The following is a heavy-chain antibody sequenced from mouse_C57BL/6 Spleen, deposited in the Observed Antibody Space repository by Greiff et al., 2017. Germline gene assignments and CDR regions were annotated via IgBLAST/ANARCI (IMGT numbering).Heavy chain of an antibody. Sequence: LVESGPELVKPGASVKISCKASGYAFSSSWLNWVKQRPGKGLEWIGRIYPGDGDTNYNGKFKGKATLTADKSSSTAYMQRSSLTSEDSAVYFCARWGTGDYFDYWGQGTTLTVSS. CDR2: IYPGDGDT. J-gene: IGHJ2*01. D-gene: IGHD2-14*01. CDR3: ARWGTGDYFDY. CDR1: GYAFSSSW. V-gene: IGHV1-82*01.